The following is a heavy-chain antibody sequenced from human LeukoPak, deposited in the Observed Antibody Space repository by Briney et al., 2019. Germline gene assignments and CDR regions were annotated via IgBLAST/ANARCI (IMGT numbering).Heavy chain of an antibody. CDR1: GGSFSGYY. CDR2: INHSGST. D-gene: IGHD5-18*01. CDR3: ARGHIQVDTARCLDY. V-gene: IGHV4-34*01. J-gene: IGHJ4*02. Sequence: PSETLSLTCAVYGGSFSGYYWSWIRQPPGKGLEWIGEINHSGSTNYNPSLKSRVTISVDTSKNQFSLKLCSVTAADTAVYYCARGHIQVDTARCLDYWGQGTLVTVSS.